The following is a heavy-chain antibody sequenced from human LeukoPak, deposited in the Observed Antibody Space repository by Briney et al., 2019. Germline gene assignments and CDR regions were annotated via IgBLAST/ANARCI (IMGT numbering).Heavy chain of an antibody. D-gene: IGHD2-21*02. J-gene: IGHJ4*02. CDR1: GGSISSGSYY. CDR3: ARVNGIVVVTAGYYFDY. Sequence: PSQTLSLTCTVSGGSISSGSYYWSWIRQPAGKGLEWIGRIYTSGSTNYNPSLKSRVTISVDTSKNQFSLKLSSVTAADTAVYYCARVNGIVVVTAGYYFDYWGQGTLVTVSS. V-gene: IGHV4-61*02. CDR2: IYTSGST.